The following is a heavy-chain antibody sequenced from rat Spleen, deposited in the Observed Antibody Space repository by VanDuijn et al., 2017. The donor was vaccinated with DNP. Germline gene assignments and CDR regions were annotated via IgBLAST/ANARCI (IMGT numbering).Heavy chain of an antibody. CDR3: ARHELSHGPFDY. V-gene: IGHV5S23*01. CDR2: INTNNDNT. Sequence: EVQLMESGGGLVQPGRSLKLSCTASGFRFSDYNMAWVRQAPTKGLEWVASINTNNDNTYYRDSVKGRFTVSRDSAKSTLFLQMDSLRSDDTATYYCARHELSHGPFDYWGQGVMVTVSS. CDR1: GFRFSDYN. J-gene: IGHJ2*01.